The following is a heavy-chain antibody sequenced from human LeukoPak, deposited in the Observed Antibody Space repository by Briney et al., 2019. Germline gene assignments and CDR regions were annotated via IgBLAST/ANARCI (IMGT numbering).Heavy chain of an antibody. V-gene: IGHV3-11*01. CDR1: GFTFNDYC. J-gene: IGHJ4*02. Sequence: PGGSLRLSCEASGFTFNDYCMTWFRQAPGKGLEWISDINIGGTTMYYADSVRGRFTISRDNAKSSLFLQMNSLRAEDTAMYYCARRLPYSTSYSDHWGQGTLVTVSS. CDR2: INIGGTTM. CDR3: ARRLPYSTSYSDH. D-gene: IGHD4-11*01.